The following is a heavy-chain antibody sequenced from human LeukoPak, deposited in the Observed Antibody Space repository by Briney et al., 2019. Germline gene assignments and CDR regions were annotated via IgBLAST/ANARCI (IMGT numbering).Heavy chain of an antibody. J-gene: IGHJ4*02. CDR2: IYPGDSDT. V-gene: IGHV5-51*01. D-gene: IGHD3-22*01. CDR1: GSSFTSYW. Sequence: GESLQTSCKGSGSSFTSYWIGWVRQLPGKGLEWMGIIYPGDSDTRYSPSFQGQVTISADKSISTAYLQWSSLKASDTAMYYCAASSGYYYRYYFDYWGQGTLVTVSS. CDR3: AASSGYYYRYYFDY.